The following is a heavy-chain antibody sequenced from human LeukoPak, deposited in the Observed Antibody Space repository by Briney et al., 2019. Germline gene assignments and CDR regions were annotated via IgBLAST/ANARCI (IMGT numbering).Heavy chain of an antibody. Sequence: GGSLRLSCAASGFRFNGYAMPWVRQAPGKGLEWVAVISYDGSNKYYADSVKGRFTISRDNSKNTLYLQMNSLRAEDTAVYYCAKDVRDIVVVPAAIGWGQGTLVTVSS. V-gene: IGHV3-30*04. CDR3: AKDVRDIVVVPAAIG. CDR1: GFRFNGYA. D-gene: IGHD2-2*02. CDR2: ISYDGSNK. J-gene: IGHJ4*02.